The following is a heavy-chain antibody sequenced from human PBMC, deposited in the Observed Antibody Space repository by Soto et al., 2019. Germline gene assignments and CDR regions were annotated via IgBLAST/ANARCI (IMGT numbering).Heavy chain of an antibody. V-gene: IGHV3-21*01. CDR2: ISTSGNYI. D-gene: IGHD3-10*01. CDR1: GFTFSSYT. J-gene: IGHJ4*01. CDR3: ARVMKGPMIREYYFDY. Sequence: GGSLRLSCAASGFTFSSYTMNWVRQAPGKGLEWVSSISTSGNYIYYADSVKGRFTISRDDAKNSLYLQMNSLRAEDTAVYYFARVMKGPMIREYYFDYWGHGTLVTVSS.